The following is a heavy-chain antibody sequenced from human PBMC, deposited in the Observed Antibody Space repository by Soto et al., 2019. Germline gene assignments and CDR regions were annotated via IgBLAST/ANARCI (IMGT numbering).Heavy chain of an antibody. D-gene: IGHD1-1*01. Sequence: QVHLVQSGAEVKKPGASVKVSCKGSGYAFTTYGITWVRQAPGQGLERMGWISAHNGNTTYAQKLQGRVTVTRDTSTSTAYMELRSLRSDDTAVYYCATGRYGDYWGQGALVTVSS. CDR1: GYAFTTYG. J-gene: IGHJ4*02. CDR3: ATGRYGDY. V-gene: IGHV1-18*01. CDR2: ISAHNGNT.